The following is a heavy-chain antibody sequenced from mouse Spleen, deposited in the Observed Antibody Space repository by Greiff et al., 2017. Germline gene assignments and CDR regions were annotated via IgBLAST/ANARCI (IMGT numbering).Heavy chain of an antibody. CDR1: GFTFSSYG. V-gene: IGHV5-9-2*01. J-gene: IGHJ4*01. CDR2: ISGGGSYT. Sequence: EVQRVESGGGLVKPGGSLKLSCAASGFTFSSYGMSWVRQTPEKRLEWVATISGGGSYTYYPDSVKGRFTISRDNAKNNLYLQMSSLRSEDTALYYCARHEDYYYAMDYWGQGTSVTVSS. CDR3: ARHEDYYYAMDY.